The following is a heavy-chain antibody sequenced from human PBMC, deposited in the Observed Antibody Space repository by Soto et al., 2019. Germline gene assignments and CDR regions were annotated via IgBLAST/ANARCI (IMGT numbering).Heavy chain of an antibody. D-gene: IGHD3-10*01. V-gene: IGHV4-31*03. Sequence: SETLSLTGTVSGGCISSGGYYWSLILEHPRKGLEWIGYIYYSGSTYYNPSLKSRLTISVDTSKNQFSLKMSSVTAADTAMYYCATGDGSGSYTQQYFDYWGQGTLVTVSS. CDR2: IYYSGST. CDR1: GGCISSGGYY. CDR3: ATGDGSGSYTQQYFDY. J-gene: IGHJ4*02.